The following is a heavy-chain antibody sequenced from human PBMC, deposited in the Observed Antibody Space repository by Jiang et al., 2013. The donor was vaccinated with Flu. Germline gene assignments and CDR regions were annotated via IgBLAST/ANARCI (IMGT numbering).Heavy chain of an antibody. Sequence: TCAVYGGSFSGYYWSWIRQPPGKGLEWIGEINHSGSTNNNPSLKSRVTISVDTSKSQFSLKLSSVTAADTAVYYCARHLFEGYYGSGSYFGFDYWGQGTLVTVSS. CDR3: ARHLFEGYYGSGSYFGFDY. D-gene: IGHD3-10*01. V-gene: IGHV4-34*01. J-gene: IGHJ4*02. CDR2: INHSGST. CDR1: GGSFSGYY.